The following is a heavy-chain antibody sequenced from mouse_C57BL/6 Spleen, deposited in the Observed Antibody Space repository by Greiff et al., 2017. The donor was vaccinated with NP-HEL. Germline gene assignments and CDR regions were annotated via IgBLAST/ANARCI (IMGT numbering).Heavy chain of an antibody. CDR2: INPNNGGT. V-gene: IGHV1-26*01. D-gene: IGHD1-3*01. CDR3: AKSSSYYYAMDY. J-gene: IGHJ4*01. CDR1: GYTFTDYY. Sequence: EVHLQQSGPELVKPGASVKISCKASGYTFTDYYMNWVKQSHGKSLEWIGDINPNNGGTSYNQKFKGKATLTVDKSSSTAYMELRSLTSEDSAVYYCAKSSSYYYAMDYWGQGTSVTVSS.